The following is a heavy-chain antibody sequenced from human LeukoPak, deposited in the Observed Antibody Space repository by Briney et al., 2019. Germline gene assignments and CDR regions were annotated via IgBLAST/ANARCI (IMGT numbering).Heavy chain of an antibody. CDR1: GGSISSTSYY. V-gene: IGHV4-39*01. Sequence: PSETLSLTCTVSGGSISSTSYYWGWIRQPPGKGREWIGSIYYSGSTYYNPSLKSRVTISVDTSKNQFSLKLSSVTAADTAVYYCARGPPMDYFDSWGQGTLVTVSS. J-gene: IGHJ4*02. CDR3: ARGPPMDYFDS. CDR2: IYYSGST.